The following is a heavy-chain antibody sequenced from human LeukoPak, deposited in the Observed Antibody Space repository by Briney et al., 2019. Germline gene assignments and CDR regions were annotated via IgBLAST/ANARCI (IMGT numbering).Heavy chain of an antibody. Sequence: ASVKVSCKASGGTFSSYAISWVRQAPGQGLEWMGGIIPIFGTANYAQKFQGRVTITADESTSTAYMELSSLRSEDTAVYYCARDGGNYWSSTSCYTGFDPWGQGTLVTVSS. V-gene: IGHV1-69*13. CDR2: IIPIFGTA. J-gene: IGHJ5*02. CDR3: ARDGGNYWSSTSCYTGFDP. D-gene: IGHD2-2*02. CDR1: GGTFSSYA.